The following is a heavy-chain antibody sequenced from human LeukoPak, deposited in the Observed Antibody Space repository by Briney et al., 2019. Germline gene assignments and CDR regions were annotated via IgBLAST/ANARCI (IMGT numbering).Heavy chain of an antibody. CDR1: GGSISSSTYY. V-gene: IGHV4-39*01. CDR3: ARQRSGYDILTGTYYYYYYMDV. J-gene: IGHJ6*03. Sequence: PSETLSLTCTVSGGSISSSTYYWGWIRQPPGKGLEWIGNIYYSGNTYYNPSLKSRVTISVDTSKNQFSLNLSSATAADTAVYYCARQRSGYDILTGTYYYYYYMDVWGKGTTVTVSS. CDR2: IYYSGNT. D-gene: IGHD3-9*01.